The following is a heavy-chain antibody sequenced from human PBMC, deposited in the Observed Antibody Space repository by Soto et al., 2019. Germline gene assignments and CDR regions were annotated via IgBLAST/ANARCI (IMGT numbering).Heavy chain of an antibody. Sequence: GGSLRLSCAASGFTFSSYAMSWVRQAPGKGLEWVSAISGSGGSTYYADSVKGRFTISRDNSKNTLYLQMNSLRAEDTAVYYCAKDPSSYYDILTGYWSPYYGMDVWGQGTTVTVSS. CDR3: AKDPSSYYDILTGYWSPYYGMDV. V-gene: IGHV3-23*01. CDR1: GFTFSSYA. CDR2: ISGSGGST. D-gene: IGHD3-9*01. J-gene: IGHJ6*02.